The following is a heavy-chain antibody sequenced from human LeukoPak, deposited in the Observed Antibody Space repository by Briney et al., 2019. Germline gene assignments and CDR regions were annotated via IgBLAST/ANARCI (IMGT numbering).Heavy chain of an antibody. J-gene: IGHJ4*02. D-gene: IGHD3-22*01. Sequence: PGRSLRLSCAASGFTFSSYGMHWVRQAPGKGLEWVAVISYDGSNKYYADSVKGRFTISRDNSKNTLYLQMNSLRAEDTAVYYCAKSYYYDSSGYSDYWGQGTLVTVS. CDR2: ISYDGSNK. CDR1: GFTFSSYG. V-gene: IGHV3-30*18. CDR3: AKSYYYDSSGYSDY.